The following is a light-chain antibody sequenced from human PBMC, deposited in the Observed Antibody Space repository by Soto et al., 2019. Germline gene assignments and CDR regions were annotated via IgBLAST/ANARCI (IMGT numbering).Light chain of an antibody. V-gene: IGKV3-20*01. CDR1: QSVSSSY. Sequence: EIVLTQSPGTLSLSPGERATLSCWASQSVSSSYLAWYQQKPGQAPRLLIYGASGRATGIPDRFSGSGSGTDFTLTISRLEPEDFVVYYCQQYGTSPWTFGQGTKVDIK. CDR3: QQYGTSPWT. CDR2: GAS. J-gene: IGKJ1*01.